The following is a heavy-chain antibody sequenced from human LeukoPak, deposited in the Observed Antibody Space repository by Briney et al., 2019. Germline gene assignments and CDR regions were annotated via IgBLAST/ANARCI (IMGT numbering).Heavy chain of an antibody. V-gene: IGHV3-30-3*01. CDR2: ISYDGSNI. D-gene: IGHD3-10*01. J-gene: IGHJ4*02. Sequence: GGPLRLSCAASGFTFSSYAMHWVRQAPGKGLEWVAVISYDGSNIYYADSVKGRFTTSRDNSKNTLYLQMNSLRAEDTAVYYCAKAGITMVRGVAGDYWGQGTLVTVSS. CDR3: AKAGITMVRGVAGDY. CDR1: GFTFSSYA.